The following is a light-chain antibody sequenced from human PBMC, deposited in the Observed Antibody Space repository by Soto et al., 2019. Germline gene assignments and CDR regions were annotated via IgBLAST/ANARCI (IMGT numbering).Light chain of an antibody. CDR2: INSDGSH. CDR1: SGHSSNS. CDR3: QTWGTGIRV. V-gene: IGLV4-69*01. J-gene: IGLJ3*02. Sequence: QLVLTQSPSVSASLGASVRLTCTLSSGHSSNSIAWHQQQPEKGPRYLMKINSDGSHNKGDEIPDRFSGSSSGAERYLTISSLQSDDEADYYCQTWGTGIRVFGGGTKVTVL.